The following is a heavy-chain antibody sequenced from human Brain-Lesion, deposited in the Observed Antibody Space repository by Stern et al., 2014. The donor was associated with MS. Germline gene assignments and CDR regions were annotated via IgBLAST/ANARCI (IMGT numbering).Heavy chain of an antibody. CDR1: GYIFTGYY. J-gene: IGHJ6*02. D-gene: IGHD3-3*01. V-gene: IGHV1-2*02. CDR2: IHPNTGGT. Sequence: VQLVESGAEVKKPGASVKVSCKTSGYIFTGYYIHWVRQDPGQGLEWMAGIHPNTGGTTYAQKFQGRVTMSRDTSISTAYVELSSLTSDDTAVYYCARDQRGITIFGVVTDYYYLGMDVWGQGTTVTVSS. CDR3: ARDQRGITIFGVVTDYYYLGMDV.